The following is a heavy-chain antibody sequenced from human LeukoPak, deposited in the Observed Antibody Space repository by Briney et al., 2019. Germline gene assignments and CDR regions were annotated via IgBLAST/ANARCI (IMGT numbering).Heavy chain of an antibody. V-gene: IGHV3-20*04. D-gene: IGHD3-16*01. J-gene: IGHJ4*02. CDR1: GFIFDDYV. CDR3: ARGETAPNY. CDR2: INWHGGST. Sequence: GGSLRLSCAASGFIFDDYVMTWVRQAPGKGLEWVSNINWHGGSTTYADSVKGRFTISRDNAKNSLYLQMDSLRVEDTALYYCARGETAPNYWGQGTLVTVSS.